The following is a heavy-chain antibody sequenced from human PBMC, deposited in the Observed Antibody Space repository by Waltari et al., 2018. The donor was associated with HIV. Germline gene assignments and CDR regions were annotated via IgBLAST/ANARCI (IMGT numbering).Heavy chain of an antibody. J-gene: IGHJ6*02. CDR1: GFTVSSNY. V-gene: IGHV3-53*01. CDR2: IYSGRST. Sequence: EVQLVESGGGLIQPGGSLRLSCAASGFTVSSNYMSWVRQAPGKGLEWVSFIYSGRSTYDADPVKGRFTISRDNSKNTLYLQMNSLRAEDTAVYYCARDPRDDSSGYYPDWYGMDVWGQGTTVTVSS. D-gene: IGHD3-22*01. CDR3: ARDPRDDSSGYYPDWYGMDV.